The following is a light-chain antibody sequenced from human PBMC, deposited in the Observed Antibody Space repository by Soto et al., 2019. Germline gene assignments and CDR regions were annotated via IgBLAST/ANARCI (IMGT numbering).Light chain of an antibody. CDR3: QQYDNWPLT. Sequence: EIVVTQSPATLSVSPGEGATLSCRASQSVSSNLAWYQQKPGQAPRLLIYGASTRATGLPDKFSGSGSGTEFTLTISSLQSEDFAVYYCQQYDNWPLTFGGGTKVEIK. CDR2: GAS. J-gene: IGKJ4*01. CDR1: QSVSSN. V-gene: IGKV3-15*01.